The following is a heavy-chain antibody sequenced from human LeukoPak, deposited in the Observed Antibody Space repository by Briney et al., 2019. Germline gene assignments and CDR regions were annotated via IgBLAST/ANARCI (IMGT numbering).Heavy chain of an antibody. CDR3: GRGENCSGGSCHHFDI. CDR2: IYHSGST. V-gene: IGHV4-4*02. CDR1: GGSISSSNW. D-gene: IGHD2-15*01. J-gene: IGHJ3*02. Sequence: PSETLSLTCAVSGGSISSSNWWSWVRQPPGKGLEWIGEIYHSGSTNYNPSLKSRVTISVDKSKNQFSLKLSSVTAADTAVYYCGRGENCSGGSCHHFDIWGQGTMVTVSS.